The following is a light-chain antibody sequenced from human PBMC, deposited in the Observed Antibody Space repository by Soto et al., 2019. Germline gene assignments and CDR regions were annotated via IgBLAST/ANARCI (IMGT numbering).Light chain of an antibody. CDR1: QSVSSSY. V-gene: IGKV3-20*01. CDR2: GAS. J-gene: IGKJ2*01. Sequence: EIVLTQSPGTLSLSPGERATLSCRASQSVSSSYLAWYQQKPGQAPRLLIYGASSRATGIPDRFSGSGSGTYFTLTISRLEPEDFAVYYCKQYGSSHTFGQGTKLEIK. CDR3: KQYGSSHT.